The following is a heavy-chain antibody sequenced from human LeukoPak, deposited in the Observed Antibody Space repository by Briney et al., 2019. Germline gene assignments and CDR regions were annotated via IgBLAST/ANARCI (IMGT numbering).Heavy chain of an antibody. CDR2: IYYSGST. D-gene: IGHD3-10*01. CDR1: GGSISSSAYH. V-gene: IGHV4-61*05. CDR3: ARWFGEFIPDYFDY. Sequence: PSETLSLTCTVSGGSISSSAYHWGWIRQSPGKGLEWIGYIYYSGSTNYNPSLKSRVTISVDTSKNQFSLKLSSVTAADTAVYYCARWFGEFIPDYFDYWGQGTLVTVSS. J-gene: IGHJ4*02.